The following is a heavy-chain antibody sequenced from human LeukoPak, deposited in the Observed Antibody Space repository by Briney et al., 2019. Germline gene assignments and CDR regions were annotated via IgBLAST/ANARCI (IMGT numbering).Heavy chain of an antibody. V-gene: IGHV3-23*01. CDR3: GKRTFDWLLPDFDS. D-gene: IGHD3-9*01. CDR2: ISASSSDT. Sequence: GGSLRLSCAASGFIFSNYAMSWVRQAPGKGLEWVSTISASSSDTYYADSVRGRFNIYRDNSENTLYLQMNSLRAEDTAVYYCGKRTFDWLLPDFDSWGQGTLVTVSS. J-gene: IGHJ4*02. CDR1: GFIFSNYA.